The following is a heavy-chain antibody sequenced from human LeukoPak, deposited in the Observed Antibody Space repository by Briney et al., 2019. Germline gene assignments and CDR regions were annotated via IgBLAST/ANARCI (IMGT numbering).Heavy chain of an antibody. Sequence: GESLKISCKVSGYSFTSYWIGWVRQMPGKGLEWMGIIYPGDSDTRYSPSFQGQVTISADKSVSTAFLQWSSLKPSDTAIYYCARRISARAGEGFDYWGQGTLVTVSS. CDR2: IYPGDSDT. D-gene: IGHD1-26*01. V-gene: IGHV5-51*01. J-gene: IGHJ4*02. CDR1: GYSFTSYW. CDR3: ARRISARAGEGFDY.